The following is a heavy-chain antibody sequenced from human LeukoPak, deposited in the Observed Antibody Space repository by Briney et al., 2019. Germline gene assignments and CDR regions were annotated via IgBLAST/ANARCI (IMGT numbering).Heavy chain of an antibody. D-gene: IGHD3-3*01. V-gene: IGHV3-30*02. Sequence: GGSLRLSCAASGFTFSSYGMHWVRQAPGKGLEWVAFIRYDGSNKYYADSVKGRFTISRDNSKNTLYLQMNSLRAEDTAVYYCAPLGDFWSGYGLDYWGQGTLVTVSS. J-gene: IGHJ4*02. CDR3: APLGDFWSGYGLDY. CDR2: IRYDGSNK. CDR1: GFTFSSYG.